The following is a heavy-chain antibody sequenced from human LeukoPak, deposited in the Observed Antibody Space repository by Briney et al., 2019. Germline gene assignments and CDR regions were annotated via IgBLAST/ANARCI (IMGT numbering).Heavy chain of an antibody. J-gene: IGHJ4*02. CDR2: ISSSSTI. CDR3: AKNPYDSSGYHTYYFDY. D-gene: IGHD3-22*01. CDR1: GFTFSSYS. Sequence: GGSLRLSCAASGFTFSSYSMNWVRQAPGKGLEWVSYISSSSTIYYADSVKGRFTISRDNAKNSLYLQMNSLRAEDTAVYYCAKNPYDSSGYHTYYFDYWGQGTLVTVSS. V-gene: IGHV3-48*01.